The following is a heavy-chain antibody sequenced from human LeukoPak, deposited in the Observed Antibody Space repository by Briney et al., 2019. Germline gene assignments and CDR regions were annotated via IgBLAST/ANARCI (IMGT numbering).Heavy chain of an antibody. Sequence: PGGSLRLSCAASGFTFSSYWMGWVRQAPGKGLEWVANIKQDGSERYYVDSVKGRFTISRDNAKNSLYLQMNSLRAEDTAVYYCARDIYSESSGYPDYWGQGTLVTVSA. D-gene: IGHD3-22*01. J-gene: IGHJ4*02. CDR3: ARDIYSESSGYPDY. CDR2: IKQDGSER. CDR1: GFTFSSYW. V-gene: IGHV3-7*01.